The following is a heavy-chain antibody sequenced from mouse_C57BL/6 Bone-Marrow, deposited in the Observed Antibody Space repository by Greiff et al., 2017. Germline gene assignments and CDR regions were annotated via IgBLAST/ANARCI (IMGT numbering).Heavy chain of an antibody. CDR2: IRNKANGYTT. CDR1: GFTFTDYY. J-gene: IGHJ3*01. CDR3: VKAVRVSWFAY. Sequence: EVKVVESGGGLVQPGASLRLSCAASGFTFTDYYMSWVRQPPGKAPEWLALIRNKANGYTTEYTASVKGRFTISRDNTKNVLYLQMNTLRAEDSATYYGVKAVRVSWFAYWGQGTLVTVSA. V-gene: IGHV7-4*01.